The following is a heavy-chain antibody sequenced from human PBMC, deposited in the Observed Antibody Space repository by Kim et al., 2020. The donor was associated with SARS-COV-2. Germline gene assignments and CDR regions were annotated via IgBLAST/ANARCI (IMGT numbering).Heavy chain of an antibody. CDR2: TNGGKT. D-gene: IGHD5-12*01. V-gene: IGHV3-15*01. CDR3: TTGANY. Sequence: TNGGKTDYTATVKGRLTNSREDSKNTLYLQMNSLKTEDTAMYYCTTGANYWGQGTLVTVSS. J-gene: IGHJ4*02.